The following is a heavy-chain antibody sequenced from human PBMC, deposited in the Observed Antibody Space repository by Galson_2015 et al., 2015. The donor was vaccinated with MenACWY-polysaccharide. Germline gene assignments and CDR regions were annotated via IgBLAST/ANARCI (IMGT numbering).Heavy chain of an antibody. Sequence: SLRLSCAASGFTFSTYEMNWVRQAPGKGLEWVANIKEDGSQTYYMGSVTGRFTISRDNAKNSLYLQMNSLRAEDTAVYYCARDRGYFRFDYWGQGTLVTVSS. CDR3: ARDRGYFRFDY. D-gene: IGHD2/OR15-2a*01. CDR1: GFTFSTYE. J-gene: IGHJ4*02. CDR2: IKEDGSQT. V-gene: IGHV3-7*01.